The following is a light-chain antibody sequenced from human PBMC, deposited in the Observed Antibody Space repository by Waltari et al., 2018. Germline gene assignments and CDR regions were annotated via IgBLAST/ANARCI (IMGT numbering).Light chain of an antibody. Sequence: EIVLTQSPGTLSLSPGEGATLSCRASQSVGRSLVWYQQKPGQAPRLVISGASSRATGIPDRFSGSGSGTDFSLTINRLEPEDFAVYYCQHYVRLPVTFGRGTKVEIK. CDR1: QSVGRS. V-gene: IGKV3-20*01. CDR2: GAS. J-gene: IGKJ4*02. CDR3: QHYVRLPVT.